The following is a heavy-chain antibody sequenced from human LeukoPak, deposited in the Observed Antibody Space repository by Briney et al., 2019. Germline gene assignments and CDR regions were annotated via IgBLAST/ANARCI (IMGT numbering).Heavy chain of an antibody. J-gene: IGHJ6*02. V-gene: IGHV3-53*01. Sequence: GRSLRLSCAASGFTVSSNYMSWVRQAPGKGLEWVSVIYGGGGTKYADSVKGRFTTSRDNSKNTLYLQMNSLRAEDTAVYYCARSMEVWGQGTTVTVFS. CDR2: IYGGGGT. CDR1: GFTVSSNY. CDR3: ARSMEV.